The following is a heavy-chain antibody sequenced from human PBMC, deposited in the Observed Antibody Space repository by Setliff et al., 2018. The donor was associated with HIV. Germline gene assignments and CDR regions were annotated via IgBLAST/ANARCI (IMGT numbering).Heavy chain of an antibody. CDR1: GGSISSYY. CDR2: IYHSGST. CDR3: ATHASTVQDAMDV. D-gene: IGHD4-4*01. Sequence: PSETLSLTCTVSGGSISSYYWSWIRQSPGKGLEWIGYIYHSGSTDYNPSFKSRVTISVDTSKNQFSLKLSSVTAADTAVYYCATHASTVQDAMDVWGQGTTVTVSS. V-gene: IGHV4-59*08. J-gene: IGHJ6*02.